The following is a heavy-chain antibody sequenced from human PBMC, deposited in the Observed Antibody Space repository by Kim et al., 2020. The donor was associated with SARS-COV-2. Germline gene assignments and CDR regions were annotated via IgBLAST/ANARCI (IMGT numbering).Heavy chain of an antibody. CDR3: VWDASGSYYNPWFDP. CDR2: ISAYNGNT. Sequence: ASVKVSCKASGYTFTSYGISWVRQAPGQGLEWMGWISAYNGNTNYAQKLQGRVTMTTDTSTSTAYMELRSLRSDDTAVYYCVWDASGSYYNPWFDPWGQGTLVTVSS. J-gene: IGHJ5*02. D-gene: IGHD3-10*01. V-gene: IGHV1-18*04. CDR1: GYTFTSYG.